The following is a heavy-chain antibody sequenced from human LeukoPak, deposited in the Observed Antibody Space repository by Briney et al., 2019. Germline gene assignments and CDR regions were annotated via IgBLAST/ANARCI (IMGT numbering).Heavy chain of an antibody. V-gene: IGHV5-51*01. CDR3: ARHSPVGKYYYDSSGPASDY. J-gene: IGHJ4*02. CDR1: GYSFTSYW. Sequence: GASLQISCKGSGYSFTSYWIGWVRRMPGKGLEWMGIIYPGDSDTRYSPSFQGQVTISADKSINTAYLQWSSLKASDTAMYYCARHSPVGKYYYDSSGPASDYWGQGTLVTVSS. D-gene: IGHD3-22*01. CDR2: IYPGDSDT.